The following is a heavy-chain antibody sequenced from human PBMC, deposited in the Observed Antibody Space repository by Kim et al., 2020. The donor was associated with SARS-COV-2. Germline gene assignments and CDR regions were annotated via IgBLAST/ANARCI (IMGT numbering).Heavy chain of an antibody. J-gene: IGHJ4*02. V-gene: IGHV3-33*01. CDR3: ARDKKYCGGDCYDY. D-gene: IGHD2-21*01. Sequence: ADSVKGRFTISRDNSKNTLYLQMNSMRAEDTAVYYCARDKKYCGGDCYDYWGQGTLVTVSS.